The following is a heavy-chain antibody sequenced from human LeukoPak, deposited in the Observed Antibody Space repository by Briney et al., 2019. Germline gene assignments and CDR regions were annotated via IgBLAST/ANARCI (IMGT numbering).Heavy chain of an antibody. Sequence: SETLSLTCTVSGGSISSSDYYWNWIRQPPGKGLEWIGRISYSGSTYYNPSLKSRVTMSVGTSKNQFSLELSSVTAADTAVYYCARRAIPAAGTFDPWGQGTLVTVSS. V-gene: IGHV4-39*01. D-gene: IGHD6-13*01. CDR2: ISYSGST. CDR3: ARRAIPAAGTFDP. CDR1: GGSISSSDYY. J-gene: IGHJ5*02.